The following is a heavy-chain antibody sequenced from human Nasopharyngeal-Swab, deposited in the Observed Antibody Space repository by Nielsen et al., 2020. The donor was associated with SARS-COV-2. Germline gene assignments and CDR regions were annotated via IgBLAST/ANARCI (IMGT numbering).Heavy chain of an antibody. V-gene: IGHV3-7*03. J-gene: IGHJ4*02. Sequence: GGSLRLSCAASGFTFGSYWMSWVRQAPGKGLEWVANIKQDGSEKYYVDSVKGRFTISRDNAKNSLYLQMNSLRAEDTAVYYCARASGSSWDFDYWGQGTLVTVSS. CDR1: GFTFGSYW. CDR2: IKQDGSEK. D-gene: IGHD6-13*01. CDR3: ARASGSSWDFDY.